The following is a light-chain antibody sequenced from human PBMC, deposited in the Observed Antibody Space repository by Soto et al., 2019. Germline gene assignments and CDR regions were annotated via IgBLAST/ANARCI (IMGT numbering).Light chain of an antibody. CDR2: AAS. CDR3: QQYTNWPA. Sequence: DILMTQFPSSLSASVGGRVTITCRASQSISNYLAWYQQKPGQAPRLLIYAASTLPSGIPSRFSGSGSGTEFTLTISSLQSEDFAVYYCQQYTNWPAFGQGTKVDIK. V-gene: IGKV1-27*01. CDR1: QSISNY. J-gene: IGKJ1*01.